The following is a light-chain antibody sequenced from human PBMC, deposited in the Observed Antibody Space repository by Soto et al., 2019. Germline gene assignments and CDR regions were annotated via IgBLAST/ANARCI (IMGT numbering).Light chain of an antibody. CDR2: DVS. J-gene: IGLJ2*01. Sequence: QSALTQPASVSGSPGQSITISCTGTSSDVGDYNYVSWYQQHPGKAPKLMIYDVSNRPSGVSNRFSGSKSGNTASLTISGLQAEDEAAYYCSSYTSSSAPVVFGGGTQLTVL. CDR3: SSYTSSSAPVV. CDR1: SSDVGDYNY. V-gene: IGLV2-14*01.